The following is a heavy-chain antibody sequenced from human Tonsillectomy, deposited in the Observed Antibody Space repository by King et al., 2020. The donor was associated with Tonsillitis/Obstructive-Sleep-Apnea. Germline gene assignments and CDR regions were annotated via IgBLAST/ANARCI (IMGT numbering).Heavy chain of an antibody. CDR3: VRRYYYDITQNAFDI. CDR1: GYSFTSYW. V-gene: IGHV5-51*03. J-gene: IGHJ3*02. Sequence: QLVQSGAEVKKPGESLKISCKGSGYSFTSYWIGWVRQMPGKGLEWMGIIYPGDSDTRYSPSFQGQVTISADKSISNAYLQWSSLKASDTAMYYCVRRYYYDITQNAFDIWGQGTMVTVSS. CDR2: IYPGDSDT. D-gene: IGHD3-22*01.